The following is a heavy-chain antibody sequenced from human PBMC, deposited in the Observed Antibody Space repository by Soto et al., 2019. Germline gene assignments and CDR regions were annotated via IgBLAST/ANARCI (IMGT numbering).Heavy chain of an antibody. CDR1: GGSISSSSYY. D-gene: IGHD3-3*01. CDR2: IYYSGGT. V-gene: IGHV4-39*01. J-gene: IGHJ4*02. Sequence: SETLSLTCTVSGGSISSSSYYWGWIRQPPGKGLEWIGSIYYSGGTYYNPSLKSRVTISVDTSKNQFSLKLSSVTAADTAVYYCARLVYYDFWSGYSTGIIGIPRGYFDYWGQGTLVT. CDR3: ARLVYYDFWSGYSTGIIGIPRGYFDY.